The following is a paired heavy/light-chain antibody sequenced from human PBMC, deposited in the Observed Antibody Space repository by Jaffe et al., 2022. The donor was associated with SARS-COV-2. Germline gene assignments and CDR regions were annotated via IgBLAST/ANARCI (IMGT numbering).Light chain of an antibody. Sequence: QSALTQPRSVSGSPGQSVTISCTGTSSDVGGYDFVSWYQQHPGKAPKLIIYDVSKRPSGVPDRFSGSKSGNTASLTISGLQAEDEADYYCCSYAGSYPRVFGTGTKVTVL. J-gene: IGLJ1*01. CDR2: DVS. CDR3: CSYAGSYPRV. CDR1: SSDVGGYDF. V-gene: IGLV2-11*01.
Heavy chain of an antibody. CDR2: ISGGSNII. CDR1: GFTFSSYT. V-gene: IGHV3-48*02. J-gene: IGHJ4*02. CDR3: ARDNGGNEDY. Sequence: EVQLVESGGGLVKSGGSLRLSCAASGFTFSSYTMNWVRQAPGKGLEWVSYISGGSNIIYYVDSVKGRFTISRDNAKNSLYLQMNSLRDEDTAVYYCARDNGGNEDYWGQGTLVTVSS. D-gene: IGHD1-1*01.